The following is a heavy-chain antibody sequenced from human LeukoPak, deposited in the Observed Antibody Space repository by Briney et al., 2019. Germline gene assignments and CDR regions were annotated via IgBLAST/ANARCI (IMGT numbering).Heavy chain of an antibody. V-gene: IGHV3-23*01. CDR2: VSTTGGST. CDR1: SFTFSSYV. Sequence: GGSLRLSCGASSFTFSSYVMSWVRQAPGKGLEWVSTVSTTGGSTYYADSVKGRFTISRDSSKDTLYLQMNSLRAEDTAVYYCAKCSGWFVRGKDYYYYYMDVWGKGTTVTVSS. CDR3: AKCSGWFVRGKDYYYYYMDV. D-gene: IGHD6-19*01. J-gene: IGHJ6*03.